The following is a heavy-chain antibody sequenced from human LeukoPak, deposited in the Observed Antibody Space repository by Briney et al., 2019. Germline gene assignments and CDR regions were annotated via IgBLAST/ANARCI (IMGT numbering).Heavy chain of an antibody. CDR1: GYTLTELS. CDR2: FDPEDGET. J-gene: IGHJ3*02. D-gene: IGHD3-10*02. CDR3: ATRRRTRFGDAFDI. V-gene: IGHV1-24*01. Sequence: ASVKVSCKVSGYTLTELSMHWVRQAPGKGLEWMGGFDPEDGETIYAQKFQGRVTMTEDTSTDTAYTELSSLRSEDTAVYYCATRRRTRFGDAFDIWGQGTMVTVSS.